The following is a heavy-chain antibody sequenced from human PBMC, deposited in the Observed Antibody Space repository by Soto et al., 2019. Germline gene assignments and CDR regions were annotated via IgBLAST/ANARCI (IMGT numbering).Heavy chain of an antibody. CDR1: GFSFNMRG. CDR2: VLSGGTTK. J-gene: IGHJ4*02. Sequence: QVRLVESGGGVVQPGRSLRLACAASGFSFNMRGMHWVRQAPGKGLEWVAVVLSGGTTKYHADSVKGRFTISRDNSQNLLFLQMDSLRDEDTATYYCATDLGSNKDGDGRWYSTFFDYWGQGTPVTVSS. CDR3: ATDLGSNKDGDGRWYSTFFDY. V-gene: IGHV3-33*01. D-gene: IGHD2-15*01.